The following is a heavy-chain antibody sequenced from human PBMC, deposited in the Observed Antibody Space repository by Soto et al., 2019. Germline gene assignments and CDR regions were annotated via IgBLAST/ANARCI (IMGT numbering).Heavy chain of an antibody. D-gene: IGHD3-10*01. CDR2: IYYSGST. J-gene: IGHJ6*02. Sequence: QVQLQESGPGLVKPSQTLSLTCTVSGGSISSGGYYWSWIRQHPGKGLEWIGYIYYSGSTYYNPSLKSRVTISVDTSKNQFALKLSSVTAADTAVYYCARGRIGQPRVRGVNYYGMDVWGQGTTVTVSS. CDR1: GGSISSGGYY. CDR3: ARGRIGQPRVRGVNYYGMDV. V-gene: IGHV4-31*03.